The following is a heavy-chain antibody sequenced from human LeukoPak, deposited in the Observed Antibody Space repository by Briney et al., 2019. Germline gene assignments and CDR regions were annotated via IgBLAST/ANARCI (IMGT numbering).Heavy chain of an antibody. CDR1: VGTFSSYA. V-gene: IGHV1-69*05. CDR3: ARVEYYYDSSGPYHY. D-gene: IGHD3-22*01. J-gene: IGHJ4*02. CDR2: IIPIFGTA. Sequence: SVKVSCKASVGTFSSYAISWVRQAPGQGLEWMGRIIPIFGTATYAQKFQGRVTITTDESTSTAYMELSSLRSEDTAVYYCARVEYYYDSSGPYHYWGQGTLVTVSS.